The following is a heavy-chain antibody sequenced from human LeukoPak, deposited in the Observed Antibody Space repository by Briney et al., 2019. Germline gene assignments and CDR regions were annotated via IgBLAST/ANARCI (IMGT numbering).Heavy chain of an antibody. D-gene: IGHD3-10*01. CDR2: ITTISHYI. Sequence: GGSLRLSCAASGFTLSDYHMNWVRQAPGKGLEWLSSITTISHYIYYAGAVRGRFTISRDNAKNSLYLQMNSLRGEDAAVYYCARSGGPGTYHQLRYNWFDPWGQGTLVTVSS. V-gene: IGHV3-21*01. CDR1: GFTLSDYH. J-gene: IGHJ5*02. CDR3: ARSGGPGTYHQLRYNWFDP.